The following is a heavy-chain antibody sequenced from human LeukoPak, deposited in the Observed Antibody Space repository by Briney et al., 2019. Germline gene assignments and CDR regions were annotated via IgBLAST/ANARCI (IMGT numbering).Heavy chain of an antibody. Sequence: ASVKVSCKASGYTFTSYDINWVRQAPGQGLEWMGWMNPNSGNTGYAQKFQGRVTMTRDTSTSTVYMELSSLRSEDTAVYYCRVGRNFDYWGQGTLVTVSS. V-gene: IGHV1-8*01. CDR1: GYTFTSYD. J-gene: IGHJ4*02. CDR2: MNPNSGNT. CDR3: RVGRNFDY.